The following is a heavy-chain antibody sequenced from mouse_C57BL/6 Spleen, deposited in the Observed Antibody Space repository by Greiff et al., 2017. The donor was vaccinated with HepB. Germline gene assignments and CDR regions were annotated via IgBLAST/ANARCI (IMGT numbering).Heavy chain of an antibody. J-gene: IGHJ4*01. Sequence: VQRVESGAELVRPGTSVKVSCKASGYAFTNYLIEWVKQRPGQGLEWIGVINPGSGGTNYNEKFKGKATLTADKSSSTAYMQLSSLTSEDSAVYFCAHITTVGGAMDYWGQGTSVTVSS. D-gene: IGHD1-1*01. CDR3: AHITTVGGAMDY. CDR1: GYAFTNYL. CDR2: INPGSGGT. V-gene: IGHV1-54*01.